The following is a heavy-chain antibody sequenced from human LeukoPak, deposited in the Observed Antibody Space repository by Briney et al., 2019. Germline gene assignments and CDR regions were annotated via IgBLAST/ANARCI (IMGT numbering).Heavy chain of an antibody. D-gene: IGHD3-3*01. J-gene: IGHJ6*03. CDR1: GGTFSSYA. Sequence: SVKVSCKASGGTFSSYAISWVRQAPGQGLEWMGRIIPILGIANYAQKFQGRVTITADKSTSTAYMELSSLRSGDTAVYYCARGGKYYDFWSGYYTDYYYYYMDVWGKGTTVTVSS. CDR2: IIPILGIA. CDR3: ARGGKYYDFWSGYYTDYYYYYMDV. V-gene: IGHV1-69*04.